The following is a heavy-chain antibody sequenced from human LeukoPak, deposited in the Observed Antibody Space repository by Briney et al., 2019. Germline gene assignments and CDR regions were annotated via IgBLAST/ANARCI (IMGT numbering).Heavy chain of an antibody. V-gene: IGHV1-18*01. CDR3: ARDNDSRDPPHFDY. D-gene: IGHD3-16*01. Sequence: ASVKVSCKASGYTLTSYGITWVRQAPGQGLEWMGWISAYSGKTNYAQKLQGRVTMTTDTSTSTAYMELRSLRSDDTAVYYCARDNDSRDPPHFDYWGQRTLVTVSS. CDR1: GYTLTSYG. CDR2: ISAYSGKT. J-gene: IGHJ4*02.